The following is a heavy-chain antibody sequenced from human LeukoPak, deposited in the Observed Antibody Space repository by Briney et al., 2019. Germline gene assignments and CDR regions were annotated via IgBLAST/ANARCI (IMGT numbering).Heavy chain of an antibody. CDR1: GGSISSYY. CDR2: IYYSWST. CDR3: ARVSFSSSWYYYYYYMDV. J-gene: IGHJ6*03. D-gene: IGHD6-13*01. Sequence: SETLSLTCTVSGGSISSYYWSWIRQPPGKGLEWIGYIYYSWSTNYNPSLKSRVTISVDTSKNQFSLKLSSVTAADTAVYYCARVSFSSSWYYYYYYMDVWGKGTTVTISS. V-gene: IGHV4-59*01.